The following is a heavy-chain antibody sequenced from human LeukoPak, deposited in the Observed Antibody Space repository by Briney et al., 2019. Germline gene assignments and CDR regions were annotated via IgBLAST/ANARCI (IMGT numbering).Heavy chain of an antibody. CDR3: AREEGTIFFKQMTAYGMDV. CDR2: INPNSGGT. J-gene: IGHJ6*02. V-gene: IGHV1-2*02. CDR1: GYTFTGYY. D-gene: IGHD3-3*01. Sequence: ASVKVSCKASGYTFTGYYMHWVRQAPRQGLEWMGWINPNSGGTNYAQKFQGRVTMTRDTSISTAYMELSRLRSDDTAVYYCAREEGTIFFKQMTAYGMDVWGQGTTVTVSS.